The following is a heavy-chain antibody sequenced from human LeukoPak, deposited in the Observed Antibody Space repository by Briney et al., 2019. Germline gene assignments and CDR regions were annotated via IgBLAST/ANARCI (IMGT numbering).Heavy chain of an antibody. CDR1: GGSISSSSYY. CDR2: ICYSGST. Sequence: SETLSLTCTVSGGSISSSSYYWGWIRQPPGKGLEWIGSICYSGSTYYNPTLTSRVTISVDTSKNQFSLKLSSVTAADTAVYYCARGLRSHYYYYYYMDVWGKGTTVTVSS. D-gene: IGHD4-17*01. J-gene: IGHJ6*03. V-gene: IGHV4-39*01. CDR3: ARGLRSHYYYYYYMDV.